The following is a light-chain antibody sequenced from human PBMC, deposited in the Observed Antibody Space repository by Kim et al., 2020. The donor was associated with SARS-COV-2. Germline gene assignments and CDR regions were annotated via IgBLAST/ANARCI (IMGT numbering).Light chain of an antibody. CDR3: QQRSKWPWT. Sequence: EIVLTQSPATLSLSPGERATLSCRASQSVSSYLAWYQQKPGQAPRLLIYDASNRATGIPARFSGSGSGTDFTLTISSLEPEDFAVYYCQQRSKWPWTFGQGTQVDIK. V-gene: IGKV3-11*01. CDR1: QSVSSY. J-gene: IGKJ1*01. CDR2: DAS.